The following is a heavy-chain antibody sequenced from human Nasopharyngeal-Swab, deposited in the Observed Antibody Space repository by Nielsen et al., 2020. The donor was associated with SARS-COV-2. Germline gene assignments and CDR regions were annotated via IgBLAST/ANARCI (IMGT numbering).Heavy chain of an antibody. CDR2: INHSGST. Sequence: SETLSLTCAVYGGSFSGYYWSWIRQPPGKGLEWIGEINHSGSTNYNPSLKSRVTISVDTSKNQSSLKLSSVTAADTAVYYCARGRLRYFDWLPRGGYWFDPWGQGTLVTVSS. V-gene: IGHV4-34*01. CDR1: GGSFSGYY. CDR3: ARGRLRYFDWLPRGGYWFDP. D-gene: IGHD3-9*01. J-gene: IGHJ5*02.